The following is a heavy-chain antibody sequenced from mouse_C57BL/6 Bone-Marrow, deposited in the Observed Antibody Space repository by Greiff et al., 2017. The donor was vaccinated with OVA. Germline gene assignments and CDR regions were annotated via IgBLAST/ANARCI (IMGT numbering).Heavy chain of an antibody. CDR1: GYTFTDYE. J-gene: IGHJ1*03. CDR3: TRGSSYWYFDV. V-gene: IGHV1-23*01. Sequence: VQLQQSGAELVRPGASVKLSCKASGYTFTDYEMHCVTQTPVHSLEWIGAIDPETCGTAYTQKFKGKATLTADKSSSNAYMELRSLTSEDSAVYYCTRGSSYWYFDVWGTGTTVTVSS. D-gene: IGHD1-1*01. CDR2: IDPETCGT.